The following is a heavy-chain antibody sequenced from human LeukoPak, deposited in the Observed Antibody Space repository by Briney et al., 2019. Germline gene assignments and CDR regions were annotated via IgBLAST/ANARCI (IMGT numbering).Heavy chain of an antibody. CDR2: IYSSGST. J-gene: IGHJ4*02. CDR3: ARGRTQQNLFDY. D-gene: IGHD1-14*01. CDR1: GGSISTYY. Sequence: SETLSLTCTVSGGSISTYYWSWIRQPPGKGLEWIGYIYSSGSTNYNPSLKSRVTISVDTSKHQFSLKLSSVTAADTAVYYCARGRTQQNLFDYWGQGTLVTVSS. V-gene: IGHV4-59*01.